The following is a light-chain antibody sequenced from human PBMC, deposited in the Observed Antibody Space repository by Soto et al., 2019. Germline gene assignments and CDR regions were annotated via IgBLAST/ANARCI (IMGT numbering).Light chain of an antibody. V-gene: IGKV3-20*01. CDR2: GAS. CDR3: QQYGSSLWT. Sequence: EIVLTQAPGTLSLSPVERATLSCRASQSVSSSYLAWYQQKPGQAPRLLIYGASSRATGIPDRFSGSGSGTDFTLTISSLEPEDFAVYYCQQYGSSLWTFGQGTKVDIK. J-gene: IGKJ1*01. CDR1: QSVSSSY.